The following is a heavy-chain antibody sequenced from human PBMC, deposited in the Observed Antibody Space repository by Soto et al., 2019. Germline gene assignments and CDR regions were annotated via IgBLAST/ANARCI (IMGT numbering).Heavy chain of an antibody. CDR3: TAYDFWSGYHLNV. CDR2: IKSKTDGGTT. V-gene: IGHV3-15*01. J-gene: IGHJ6*04. Sequence: GGSLRLSCAASGFTFSNAWMSWVRQAPGKGLEWVGRIKSKTDGGTTDYAAPVKGRFTISRDDSKNTLYLQMNSLKTEDTAVYYCTAYDFWSGYHLNVGGKGTTVTVPS. CDR1: GFTFSNAW. D-gene: IGHD3-3*01.